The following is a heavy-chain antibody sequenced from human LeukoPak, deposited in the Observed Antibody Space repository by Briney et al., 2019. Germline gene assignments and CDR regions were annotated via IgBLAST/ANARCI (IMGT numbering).Heavy chain of an antibody. J-gene: IGHJ6*03. V-gene: IGHV3-13*01. CDR1: GFTFSTYD. CDR3: ARATVIGNAPVPGYMDV. D-gene: IGHD2-21*01. CDR2: IGTIGDT. Sequence: GGSLRLSCAASGFTFSTYDMHWVRQVSGKGLEWVSAIGTIGDTCYPGSVKGRFTISRENAKNSLYLQMNVLRAGDTAVYYCARATVIGNAPVPGYMDVWGKGTTVTVSS.